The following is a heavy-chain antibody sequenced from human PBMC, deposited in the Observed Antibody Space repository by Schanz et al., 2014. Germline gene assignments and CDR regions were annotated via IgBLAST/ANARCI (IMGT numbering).Heavy chain of an antibody. CDR2: ISSSSSTI. J-gene: IGHJ4*02. CDR1: TFTFSGYS. V-gene: IGHV3-48*01. Sequence: EVQLAESGGGLVQPGGSLRLSCAASTFTFSGYSMNWVRQAPGKGLEWVAYISSSSSTIHYADSVKGRFTISRDNAKNSLYLQMDSLRAEDTAVYYCARDLPRTFLFDYWGQGTLVTVSS. CDR3: ARDLPRTFLFDY.